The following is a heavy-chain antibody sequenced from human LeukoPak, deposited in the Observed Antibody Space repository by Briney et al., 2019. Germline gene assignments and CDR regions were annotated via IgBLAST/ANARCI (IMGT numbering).Heavy chain of an antibody. D-gene: IGHD3-3*01. CDR2: IYTSGST. CDR1: GGSISSYY. Sequence: SETLSLTCTVSGGSISSYYWSWIRQPAGKGLEWIGRIYTSGSTNYNPSLTSRVTMSVDTSKNQFSLKLSSVTAADTAVYYCARGPPTRYYDFWSGYYTGAFDIWGQGTMVTVSS. V-gene: IGHV4-4*07. CDR3: ARGPPTRYYDFWSGYYTGAFDI. J-gene: IGHJ3*02.